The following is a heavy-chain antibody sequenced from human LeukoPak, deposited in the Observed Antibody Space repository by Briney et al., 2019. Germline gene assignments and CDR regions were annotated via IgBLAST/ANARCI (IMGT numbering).Heavy chain of an antibody. V-gene: IGHV3-30*02. D-gene: IGHD5-18*01. Sequence: GGSLRLSCAASGFTFSSYGMHWVRQAPGKGLEWVAFIRHDGSNKYYADSVKGRFTISRDNSKNTLYLQMNSLRAEDTAVYYCARADWDTAMIDYWGQGTLVTVSS. CDR3: ARADWDTAMIDY. J-gene: IGHJ4*02. CDR1: GFTFSSYG. CDR2: IRHDGSNK.